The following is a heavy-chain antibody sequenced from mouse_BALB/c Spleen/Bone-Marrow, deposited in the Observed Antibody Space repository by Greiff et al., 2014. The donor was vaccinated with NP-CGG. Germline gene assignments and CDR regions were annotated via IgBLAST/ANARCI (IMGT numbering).Heavy chain of an antibody. CDR1: GFTFSSFV. CDR3: ARDYYGSSHFDY. D-gene: IGHD1-1*01. V-gene: IGHV5-6-5*01. CDR2: ISSGGSM. J-gene: IGHJ2*01. Sequence: DVMLVESGGGLVQPGGSLKLSCAASGFTFSSFVMSWVRQTPEKRLEWVASISSGGSMYYSDSVKGRFIISRDSARNILYLQMSSLRSEDTAMYYCARDYYGSSHFDYWGQGSTLTVSS.